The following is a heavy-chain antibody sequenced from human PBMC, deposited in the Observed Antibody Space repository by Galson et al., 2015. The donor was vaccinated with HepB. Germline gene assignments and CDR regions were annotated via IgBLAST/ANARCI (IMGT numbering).Heavy chain of an antibody. Sequence: SLRLSCAASGLTFRRSGMHWVRQAPGEGLEWLAVIQHVGSPIRYADSVKGRFTVSRDNSKNTLYLQMNSLRAEDTAVYYCASGYQVLLIDHWGQGTLVTVSS. V-gene: IGHV3-33*01. D-gene: IGHD2/OR15-2a*01. J-gene: IGHJ4*02. CDR3: ASGYQVLLIDH. CDR2: IQHVGSPI. CDR1: GLTFRRSG.